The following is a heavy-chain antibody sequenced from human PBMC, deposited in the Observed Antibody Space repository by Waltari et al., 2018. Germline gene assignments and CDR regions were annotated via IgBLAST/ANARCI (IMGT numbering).Heavy chain of an antibody. J-gene: IGHJ4*02. CDR1: GGSITNGSHY. V-gene: IGHV4-39*07. CDR3: VRDPPAAPSX. CDR2: VYYSGKS. D-gene: IGHD2-2*01. Sequence: QLQLQESGPGLVKPSETLSLTCTVSGGSITNGSHYWGWIRQPPGKGLAWIGSVYYSGKSHYNPSLKSRVAISVDXAKNQFSLXVTSVTAXDTAXYYCVRDPPAAPSXXGRGTLVIVSS.